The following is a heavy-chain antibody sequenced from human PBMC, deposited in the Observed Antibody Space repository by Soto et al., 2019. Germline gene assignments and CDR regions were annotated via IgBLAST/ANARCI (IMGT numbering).Heavy chain of an antibody. D-gene: IGHD5-18*01. V-gene: IGHV3-66*04. Sequence: EVQLVESGGGLVQPGGSLRLSCAASGVTVSSNYMSWVRQAPGKGLEWVSVIYSGGSTSYADSVKGRFTISRDNSKNTLYLQMSSLRAEDTAVYYCARHGYDYGGGYFDYWGQGTLVTVSS. CDR1: GVTVSSNY. CDR2: IYSGGST. CDR3: ARHGYDYGGGYFDY. J-gene: IGHJ4*02.